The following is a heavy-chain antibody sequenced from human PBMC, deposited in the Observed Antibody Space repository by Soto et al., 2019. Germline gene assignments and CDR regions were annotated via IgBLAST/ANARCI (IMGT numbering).Heavy chain of an antibody. D-gene: IGHD3-3*01. J-gene: IGHJ6*02. CDR3: ARDGTTIFGVARESLCGMDD. Sequence: QVQLVQSGAEVKKPGSSVKVSCKASGGTFSSYAISWVRQAPGQGLEWMGGIIPIFGTANYAQKFQGRVTSTADESPSTAYRELCSLRSEDTAVYYCARDGTTIFGVARESLCGMDDWGQGTTVTVSS. V-gene: IGHV1-69*12. CDR1: GGTFSSYA. CDR2: IIPIFGTA.